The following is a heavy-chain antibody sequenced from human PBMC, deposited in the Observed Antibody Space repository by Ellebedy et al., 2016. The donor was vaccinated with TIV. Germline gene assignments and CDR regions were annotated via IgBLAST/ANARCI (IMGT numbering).Heavy chain of an antibody. CDR2: ISGSGAST. Sequence: PGGSLRLSCAASGFTFSNYAMTWVRQAPGKGLEWVASISGSGASTYYAASVKGRFTISRDNSKNTLYLQGNSLRAEDTAIYFCAKHPAVGSYYYMDVWGKGTTVTVSS. CDR3: AKHPAVGSYYYMDV. CDR1: GFTFSNYA. V-gene: IGHV3-23*01. J-gene: IGHJ6*03. D-gene: IGHD3-10*01.